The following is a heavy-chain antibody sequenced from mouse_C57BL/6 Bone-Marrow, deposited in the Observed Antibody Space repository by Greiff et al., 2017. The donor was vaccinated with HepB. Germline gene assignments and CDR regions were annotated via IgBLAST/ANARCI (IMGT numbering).Heavy chain of an antibody. D-gene: IGHD3-3*01. CDR2: IDPNSGGT. V-gene: IGHV1-72*01. CDR1: GYTFTSYW. Sequence: QVQLKEPGAELVKPGASVKLSCKASGYTFTSYWMHWVKQRPGRGLEWIGRIDPNSGGTKYNEKFKSKATLTVDKPSSTAYMQLSSLTSEDSAVYYCARGDCYYFDYWGQGTTLTVSS. CDR3: ARGDCYYFDY. J-gene: IGHJ2*01.